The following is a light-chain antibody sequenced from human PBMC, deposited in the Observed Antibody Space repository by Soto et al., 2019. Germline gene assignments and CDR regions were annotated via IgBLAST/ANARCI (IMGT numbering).Light chain of an antibody. Sequence: QSALTQPASVSGSPGQSITISCTGTSSDVGAYNYDSWYQQYPGEAPKVIIYDVSHRPARVSNRFSGSKSGNTASLTISGRQTQDEADYYCSSYTSATTYVFGTGTKLTVL. V-gene: IGLV2-14*01. CDR1: SSDVGAYNY. CDR2: DVS. CDR3: SSYTSATTYV. J-gene: IGLJ1*01.